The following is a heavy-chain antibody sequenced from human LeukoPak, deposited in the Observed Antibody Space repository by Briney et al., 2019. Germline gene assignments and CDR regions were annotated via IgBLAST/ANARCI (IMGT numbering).Heavy chain of an antibody. Sequence: SETLSLTCSVSGGSISSSSYYWHWIRQPPGKGLEWVGSIYYSGTTYYNSSLKSRVTISEDTSKNRFSLMLTSVTAADTAVYYCARQVSDYFYYYIDVWGEGTTVIVSS. CDR1: GGSISSSSYY. J-gene: IGHJ6*03. CDR2: IYYSGTT. V-gene: IGHV4-39*01. CDR3: ARQVSDYFYYYIDV.